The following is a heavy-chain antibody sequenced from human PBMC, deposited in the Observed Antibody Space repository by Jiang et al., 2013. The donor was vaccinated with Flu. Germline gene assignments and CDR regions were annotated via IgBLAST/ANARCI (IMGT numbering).Heavy chain of an antibody. V-gene: IGHV4-59*01. CDR3: AREINRGWSGHGFDI. J-gene: IGHJ3*02. D-gene: IGHD6-19*01. Sequence: GPGLVKPSETLSLSCSVSGDSTSNSYWSWIRQPPGKGLEWIGYIYYDGSTNYNPSLKSRLTISQDMSKRQFFLKVTSVTAADTAVYYCAREINRGWSGHGFDIWGQGTMVTVSS. CDR2: IYYDGST. CDR1: GDSTSNSY.